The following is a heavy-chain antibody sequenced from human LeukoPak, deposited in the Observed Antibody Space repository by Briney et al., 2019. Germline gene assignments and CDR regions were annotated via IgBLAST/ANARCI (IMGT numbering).Heavy chain of an antibody. CDR3: ARHLTKVYDSSGYEDY. CDR1: GGSISSSSYY. D-gene: IGHD3-22*01. J-gene: IGHJ4*02. V-gene: IGHV4-39*01. Sequence: PSETLSLTCTVSGGSISSSSYYWGWIPQPPGKGLEWIGSIYYSGSTYYNPSLKSRVTISVDTSKNQFSLKLSSVTAADTAVYYCARHLTKVYDSSGYEDYWGQGTLVTVSS. CDR2: IYYSGST.